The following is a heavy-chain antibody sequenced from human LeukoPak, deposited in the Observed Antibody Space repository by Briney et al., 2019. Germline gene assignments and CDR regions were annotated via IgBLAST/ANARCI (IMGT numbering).Heavy chain of an antibody. CDR1: GFTFSSYA. D-gene: IGHD3-3*01. V-gene: IGHV3-30-3*01. Sequence: PGGSLRLSCAASGFTFSSYAMGWVRQAPGKGLEWVTVISYDGSNKYYADSVKGRFTISRDNSKNTLYLQMNSLRAEDTAVYYCARGYYDFWSGRVDYWGQGTLVTVSS. CDR2: ISYDGSNK. CDR3: ARGYYDFWSGRVDY. J-gene: IGHJ4*02.